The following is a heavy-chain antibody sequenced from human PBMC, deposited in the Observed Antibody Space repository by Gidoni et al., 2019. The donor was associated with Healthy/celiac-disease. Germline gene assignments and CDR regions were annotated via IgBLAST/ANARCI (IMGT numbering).Heavy chain of an antibody. V-gene: IGHV3-30*01. CDR2: IEYDGSNK. Sequence: QVQLVESGGGVVQPGRSLRLSCAASGFTVSRYAMPGVRHAPGKGLEWVAVIEYDGSNKYYAESVKGRFTISRDNSKNTLYLQMNSLRAEDTAVYYCARGDVVVVPAAAIYYYYGMDVWGQGTTVTVSS. CDR1: GFTVSRYA. J-gene: IGHJ6*02. D-gene: IGHD2-2*01. CDR3: ARGDVVVVPAAAIYYYYGMDV.